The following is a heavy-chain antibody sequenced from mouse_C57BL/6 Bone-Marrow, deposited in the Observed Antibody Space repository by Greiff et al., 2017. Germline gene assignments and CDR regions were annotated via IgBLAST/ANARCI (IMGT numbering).Heavy chain of an antibody. CDR1: GYAFSSSW. D-gene: IGHD2-1*01. Sequence: QVQLQQSGPELVKPGASVKISCKASGYAFSSSWMNWVKQRPGKGLEWIGRIYPGDGDTNYNGKFKGKATLTADKSSSTAYMQLSGLTSEDSAVYFCASSNYVAWFAYWGQGTLVTVSA. CDR2: IYPGDGDT. CDR3: ASSNYVAWFAY. J-gene: IGHJ3*01. V-gene: IGHV1-82*01.